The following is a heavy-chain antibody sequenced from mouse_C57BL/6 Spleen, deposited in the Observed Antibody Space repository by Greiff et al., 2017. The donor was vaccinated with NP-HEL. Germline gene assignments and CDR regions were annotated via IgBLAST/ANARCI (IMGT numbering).Heavy chain of an antibody. V-gene: IGHV1-55*01. Sequence: QVQLQQPGAELVKPGASVKMSCKASGYTFTGYWITWVKQRPGQGLEWIGDIYPGSGSTNYNAKFQSKATLTVDTSSSTAYLQLSSLTAEDSAVYDGARGHYYYVGDFGCWGQGTTLTAAS. CDR2: IYPGSGST. D-gene: IGHD2-4*01. CDR3: ARGHYYYVGDFGC. J-gene: IGHJ2*01. CDR1: GYTFTGYW.